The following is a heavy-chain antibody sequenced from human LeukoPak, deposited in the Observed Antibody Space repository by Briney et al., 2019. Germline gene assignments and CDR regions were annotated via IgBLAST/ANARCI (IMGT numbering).Heavy chain of an antibody. CDR1: GGSFSGYY. J-gene: IGHJ4*02. CDR2: INHSGST. V-gene: IGHV4-34*01. Sequence: SETLSLTCAGYGGSFSGYYWSWIRQPPGKGLEWMGEINHSGSTNYNPSLKSRVTISVDTSKNQFSLKLSSVTAADTAVYYCARESGYYDSSGYTDYWGQGTLVTVSS. CDR3: ARESGYYDSSGYTDY. D-gene: IGHD3-22*01.